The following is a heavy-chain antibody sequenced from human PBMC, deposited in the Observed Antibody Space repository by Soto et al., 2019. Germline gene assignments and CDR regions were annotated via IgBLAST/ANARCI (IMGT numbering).Heavy chain of an antibody. Sequence: SVKVSCKASGGTFSSYAISWVRQAPGQGLEWMGGIIPIFGTANYAQKFQGRVTITADKSTSTAYMELSSLRSEDTAVYYCARDRGSSGWSDYWGEGTLVTVSS. D-gene: IGHD6-19*01. CDR2: IIPIFGTA. V-gene: IGHV1-69*06. J-gene: IGHJ4*02. CDR3: ARDRGSSGWSDY. CDR1: GGTFSSYA.